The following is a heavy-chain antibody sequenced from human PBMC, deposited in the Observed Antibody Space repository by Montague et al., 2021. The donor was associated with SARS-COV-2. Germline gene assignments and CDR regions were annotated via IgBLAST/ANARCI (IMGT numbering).Heavy chain of an antibody. Sequence: SLRLSCAASGFTFSSYAMSWVRQAPGKGLVWVSAISGSGGSTYYADSVKGRFTVSRDNSKNTLYLQMNSLRAEDTAVYYCAKDRIVVVVAALFDPWGQGTLVTVSS. CDR3: AKDRIVVVVAALFDP. D-gene: IGHD2-15*01. CDR2: ISGSGGST. CDR1: GFTFSSYA. J-gene: IGHJ5*02. V-gene: IGHV3-23*01.